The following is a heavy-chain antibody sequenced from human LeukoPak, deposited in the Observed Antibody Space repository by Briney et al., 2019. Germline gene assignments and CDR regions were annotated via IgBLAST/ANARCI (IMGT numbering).Heavy chain of an antibody. J-gene: IGHJ4*02. Sequence: PGGSLRLSCSASGFTFSGYAMHWVPQAPGKGLEFVSTVSTNGGSTYYADSVKGRFTISRDNSKNTLYLQMSSLRADDTTVYYCVKLGSWGQGTLVTVSS. CDR1: GFTFSGYA. CDR2: VSTNGGST. V-gene: IGHV3-64D*09. D-gene: IGHD1-26*01. CDR3: VKLGS.